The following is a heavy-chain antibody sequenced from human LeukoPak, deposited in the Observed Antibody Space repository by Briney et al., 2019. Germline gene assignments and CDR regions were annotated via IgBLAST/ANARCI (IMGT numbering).Heavy chain of an antibody. D-gene: IGHD2-2*02. CDR2: ISSSGSTI. CDR1: GFTFSSYA. CDR3: VGAVPAAILGAFDI. J-gene: IGHJ3*02. Sequence: PGGSLRLSCAASGFTFSSYAMSWVRQAPGKGLEWVSYISSSGSTIYYADSVKGRFTISRDNAKKSLYLQMNSLRAEDTAIYYCVGAVPAAILGAFDIWGQGTMVTVSS. V-gene: IGHV3-48*03.